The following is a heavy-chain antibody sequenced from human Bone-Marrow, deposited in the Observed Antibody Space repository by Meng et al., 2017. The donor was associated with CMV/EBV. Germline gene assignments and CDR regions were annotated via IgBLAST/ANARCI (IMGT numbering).Heavy chain of an antibody. CDR2: ISSSSSYI. Sequence: GESLKISCAASGFTFSSYSMNWVRQAPGKGLEWVSSISSSSSYIYYADSVKGRFTISRDNAKNSLYLQMNSLRAEDTAVYYCARDRGYCDGYRAIDIWGQGTMVTVSS. V-gene: IGHV3-21*01. CDR1: GFTFSSYS. J-gene: IGHJ3*02. D-gene: IGHD5-18*01. CDR3: ARDRGYCDGYRAIDI.